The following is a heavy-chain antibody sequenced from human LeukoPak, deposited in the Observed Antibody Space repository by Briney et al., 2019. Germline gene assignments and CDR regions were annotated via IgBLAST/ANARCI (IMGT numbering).Heavy chain of an antibody. J-gene: IGHJ4*02. V-gene: IGHV3-49*04. D-gene: IGHD3-22*01. CDR3: ARDPRYYDSGVVDY. CDR2: IRSKAYGGTT. Sequence: QTGGSLRLSCIGSGFTFGDYGMSWVRQAPGKGLEWVGFIRSKAYGGTTEYAASVKGRFTISRDDSRSIAYLQMNSLRAEDTAVYYCARDPRYYDSGVVDYWGQGTLVTVSS. CDR1: GFTFGDYG.